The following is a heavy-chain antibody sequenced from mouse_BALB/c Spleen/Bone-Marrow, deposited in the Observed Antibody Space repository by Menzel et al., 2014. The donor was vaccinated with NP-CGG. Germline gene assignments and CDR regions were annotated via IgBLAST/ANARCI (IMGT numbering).Heavy chain of an antibody. J-gene: IGHJ4*01. CDR2: IFPASVST. CDR3: ARAYYAMDY. V-gene: IGHV1S40*01. Sequence: QVQLQQSGPELVRPGASVKLSCKASGYIFNTYWMNWVKQRPGQGLEWIGQIFPASVSTNYNVMFEGKATLTVDTSDNTAYMQRSSLTAEDSAVYYGARAYYAMDYWGQGTSVTVSS. CDR1: GYIFNTYW.